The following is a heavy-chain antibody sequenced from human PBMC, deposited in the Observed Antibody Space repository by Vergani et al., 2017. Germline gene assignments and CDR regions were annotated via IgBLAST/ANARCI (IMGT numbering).Heavy chain of an antibody. CDR2: ISGRSSST. CDR3: ARAGEYXSPSSCSQPGAFDI. V-gene: IGHV3-21*01. CDR1: GFTFSTYN. D-gene: IGHD2-2*01. Sequence: EVQLVESGGGLVKPGGSLRLSCAASGFTFSTYNMIWVRQAPGKGMEWVSSISGRSSSTYYADSVKGRFTITRDNAKNSLYLQMNSLRAEDTAVYYCARAGEYXSPSSCSQPGAFDIWGQGTMVTVSS. J-gene: IGHJ3*02.